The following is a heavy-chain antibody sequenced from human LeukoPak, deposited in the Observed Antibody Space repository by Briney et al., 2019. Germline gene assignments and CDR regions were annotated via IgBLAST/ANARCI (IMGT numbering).Heavy chain of an antibody. J-gene: IGHJ4*02. CDR2: INPSRGNT. CDR3: AREVVETTIKDFYS. Sequence: ASVKVSCKASGYFFSTDYIHWVRQAPGQGLEWMGTINPSRGNTGYAQKFHGRVSMTRDTSTSTVYMDLSSLRSEDTAMYYCAREVVETTIKDFYSWGQGTPVTVSS. D-gene: IGHD4-11*01. V-gene: IGHV1-46*01. CDR1: GYFFSTDY.